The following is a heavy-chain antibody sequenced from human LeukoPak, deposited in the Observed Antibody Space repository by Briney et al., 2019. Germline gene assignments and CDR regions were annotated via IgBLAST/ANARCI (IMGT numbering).Heavy chain of an antibody. CDR2: IYYSGST. J-gene: IGHJ4*02. V-gene: IGHV4-59*01. CDR3: ARAGYGDFWSGYYHDY. D-gene: IGHD3-3*01. CDR1: GGSISSYY. Sequence: PSETLSLTCTVSGGSISSYYWSWIRQPPGKGLEWIGYIYYSGSTNYNPSLKSRVTISVDTSKNQFSLKLSSVTAADTAVYYCARAGYGDFWSGYYHDYLGQGTLVTVSS.